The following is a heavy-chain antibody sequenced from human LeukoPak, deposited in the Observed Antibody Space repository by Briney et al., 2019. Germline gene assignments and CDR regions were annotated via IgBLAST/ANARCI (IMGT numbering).Heavy chain of an antibody. CDR2: IYSGGST. Sequence: LPGGSLRLSCAASGFTVSSNYMSWVRQAPGKGLEWVSVIYSGGSTYYADSVKGRFTISRDSSKNTLYLQMNSLRAEDTAVYYCARGLGGYGDSDGMDVWGQGTTVTVSS. D-gene: IGHD4-17*01. J-gene: IGHJ6*02. CDR1: GFTVSSNY. V-gene: IGHV3-66*01. CDR3: ARGLGGYGDSDGMDV.